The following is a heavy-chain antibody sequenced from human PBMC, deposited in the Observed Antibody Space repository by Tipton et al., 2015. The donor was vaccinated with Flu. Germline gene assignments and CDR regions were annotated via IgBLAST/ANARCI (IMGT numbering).Heavy chain of an antibody. J-gene: IGHJ5*02. Sequence: LRLSCAVYGGSFSGYYWSWIRQPPGKGLEWIGEINHSGSTNYNPSLKSRVTISVDTSKNQFSLKLSSVTAADTAVYYCARRRGGNSAWGQGTLVTVSS. V-gene: IGHV4-34*01. D-gene: IGHD1-7*01. CDR3: ARRRGGNSA. CDR2: INHSGST. CDR1: GGSFSGYY.